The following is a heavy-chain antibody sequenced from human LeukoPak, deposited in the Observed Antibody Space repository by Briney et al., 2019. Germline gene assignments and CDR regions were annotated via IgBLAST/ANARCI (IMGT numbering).Heavy chain of an antibody. CDR1: GFNFDRYT. CDR2: AGWAGGTT. J-gene: IGHJ5*02. D-gene: IGHD3-10*01. CDR3: MRDYMGWFDP. Sequence: PEGSLRLSCATSGFNFDRYTIHWVRQAPGKGLEWVSLAGWAGGTTYYSDSVRGRFTISRDTASNTMHLEMNNLRIEDTAVYYCMRDYMGWFDPWGQGSLVTVSS. V-gene: IGHV3-43*01.